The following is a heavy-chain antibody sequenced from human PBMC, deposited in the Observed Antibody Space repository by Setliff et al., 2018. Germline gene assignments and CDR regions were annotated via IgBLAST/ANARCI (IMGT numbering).Heavy chain of an antibody. V-gene: IGHV3-48*01. J-gene: IGHJ6*03. D-gene: IGHD1-1*01. CDR3: ARQYNDYYYYYMDV. CDR2: ISSSSTTI. Sequence: GGSLRLSCAGSGFTFSSYSMNWVRQAPGKGLEWVSYISSSSTTIYYADSVKGRFTISRDNSKNTLYLQMNSLRAEDAAVYYCARQYNDYYYYYMDVWGRGTTVTVSS. CDR1: GFTFSSYS.